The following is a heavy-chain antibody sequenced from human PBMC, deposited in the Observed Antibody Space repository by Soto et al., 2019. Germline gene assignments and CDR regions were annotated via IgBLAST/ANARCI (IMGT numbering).Heavy chain of an antibody. J-gene: IGHJ4*02. V-gene: IGHV3-33*01. Sequence: QVQLVESGGGVVQPGRSLRLSCAASGFTYGMHWVRQAPGKGLEWVAVTWYDGSNKYYADSVKGRFTISRDNSKNTLYLQMSSLRAEDTAVYYCALGGGGAIRRRYFDYWGQGTLVTVSS. CDR3: ALGGGGAIRRRYFDY. CDR2: TWYDGSNK. CDR1: GFTYG. D-gene: IGHD3-16*01.